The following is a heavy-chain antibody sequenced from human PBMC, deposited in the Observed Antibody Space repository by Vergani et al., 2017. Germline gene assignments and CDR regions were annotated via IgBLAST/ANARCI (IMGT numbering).Heavy chain of an antibody. Sequence: QVQLVQSGAEVKKPGASVKVSCKTSGYTFTNYGISWVRQAPGQGLEWMGWISAYNGDTKYAQKLQGRVTMTRDTSTSTGYMELRSLRSDDTAVYYCARDSRYCSSTSCYVGRDWFDPWGQGTLVTVSS. CDR3: ARDSRYCSSTSCYVGRDWFDP. J-gene: IGHJ5*02. CDR1: GYTFTNYG. CDR2: ISAYNGDT. V-gene: IGHV1-18*01. D-gene: IGHD2-2*01.